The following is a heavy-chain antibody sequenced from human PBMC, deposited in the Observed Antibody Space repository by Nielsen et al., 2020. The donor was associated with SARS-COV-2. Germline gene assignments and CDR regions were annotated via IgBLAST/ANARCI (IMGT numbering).Heavy chain of an antibody. J-gene: IGHJ4*02. CDR2: ISGSGGST. V-gene: IGHV3-23*01. D-gene: IGHD3-22*01. CDR3: AKDLFYYYDSSGYYDY. Sequence: GGSLRLSCAASGFTFSSYGMHWVRQAPGKGLEWVSAISGSGGSTYYADSVKGRFTISRDNSKNTLYLQMNSLRAEDTAVYYCAKDLFYYYDSSGYYDYWGQGTLVTVSS. CDR1: GFTFSSYG.